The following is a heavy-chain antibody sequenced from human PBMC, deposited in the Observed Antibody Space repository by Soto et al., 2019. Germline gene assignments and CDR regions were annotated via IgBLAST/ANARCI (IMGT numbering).Heavy chain of an antibody. V-gene: IGHV4-59*01. J-gene: IGHJ6*02. CDR1: GGSISSYY. CDR3: ARGGAAAGPSWGYYYYYYGMDV. CDR2: IYYSGST. D-gene: IGHD6-13*01. Sequence: SETLSLTCTVSGGSISSYYWSWIRQPPGKGLEWIGYIYYSGSTNYNPSLKSRVTISVDTSKNQFSLKLSSVTAADTAVYYCARGGAAAGPSWGYYYYYYGMDVWGQGTTVTVSS.